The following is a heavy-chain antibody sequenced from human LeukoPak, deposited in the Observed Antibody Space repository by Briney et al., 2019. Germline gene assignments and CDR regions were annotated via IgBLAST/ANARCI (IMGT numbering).Heavy chain of an antibody. CDR3: ARRYYYDSSGYCYDY. Sequence: PGESLKISCKGSGYRFTSYWTGWVRQMPGKGLEWMGVIYPGDSDTRYSPSFQGQVTISADKSISTAYLQWSSLKASDTAMYYCARRYYYDSSGYCYDYWGQGTLVTVSS. V-gene: IGHV5-51*01. D-gene: IGHD3-22*01. CDR2: IYPGDSDT. CDR1: GYRFTSYW. J-gene: IGHJ4*02.